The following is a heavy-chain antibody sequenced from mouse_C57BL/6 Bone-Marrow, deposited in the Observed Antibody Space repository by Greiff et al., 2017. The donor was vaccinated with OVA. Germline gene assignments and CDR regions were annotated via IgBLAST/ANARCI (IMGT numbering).Heavy chain of an antibody. CDR3: TALYSNYPYYYAMDY. CDR2: IRLKSDNYAT. CDR1: GFTFSNYW. D-gene: IGHD2-5*01. J-gene: IGHJ4*01. V-gene: IGHV6-3*01. Sequence: EVMLVESGGGLVQPGGSMKLSCVASGFTFSNYWMNWVRQSPEKGLEWVAQIRLKSDNYATHYAESVKGRFTISRDDSKSSVYLQMNNLRAEDTGIYYCTALYSNYPYYYAMDYWGQGTSVTVSS.